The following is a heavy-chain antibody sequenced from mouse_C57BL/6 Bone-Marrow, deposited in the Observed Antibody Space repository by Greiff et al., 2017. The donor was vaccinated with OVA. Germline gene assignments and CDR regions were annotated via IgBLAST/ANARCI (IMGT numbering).Heavy chain of an antibody. D-gene: IGHD2-3*01. J-gene: IGHJ1*03. CDR3: TRSCSTLVLPDGYHPHWYFDV. CDR2: IYPGNSDT. CDR1: GYTFTSYW. V-gene: IGHV1-5*01. Sequence: DVQLQESGTVLARPGASVKMSCKTSGYTFTSYWMHWVKQRPGQGLEWIGAIYPGNSDTSYNQKFKGKAKLTAVTSASTASMELSSLTNEDSAVYYCTRSCSTLVLPDGYHPHWYFDVWGTGTTVTVSS.